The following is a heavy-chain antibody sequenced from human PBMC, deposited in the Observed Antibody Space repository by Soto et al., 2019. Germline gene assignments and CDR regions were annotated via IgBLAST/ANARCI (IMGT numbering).Heavy chain of an antibody. Sequence: SYDGSNTYYADSVKGRFTISRDNSKNTLYLQMNSLRAEDTSVYYCAKEGGLSGSYYISSSYYFDYWGQGTLVTVSS. CDR2: SYDGSNT. J-gene: IGHJ4*02. D-gene: IGHD1-26*01. V-gene: IGHV3-30*18. CDR3: AKEGGLSGSYYISSSYYFDY.